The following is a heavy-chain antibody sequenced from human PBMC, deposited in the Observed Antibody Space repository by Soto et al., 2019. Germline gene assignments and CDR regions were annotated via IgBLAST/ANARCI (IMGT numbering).Heavy chain of an antibody. Sequence: QVQLVQSGAEVKKPGASVKVSCKASGYTFTSYGISWVRQAPGQGLEWMGWISAYNGNTNYAQKLQGRVTMATDTSTSTAYMELRSLRSDDTAVYYCARGRYFDWLGFYYYYYIDVWGKGTTVTVSS. CDR1: GYTFTSYG. V-gene: IGHV1-18*01. D-gene: IGHD3-9*01. CDR3: ARGRYFDWLGFYYYYYIDV. CDR2: ISAYNGNT. J-gene: IGHJ6*03.